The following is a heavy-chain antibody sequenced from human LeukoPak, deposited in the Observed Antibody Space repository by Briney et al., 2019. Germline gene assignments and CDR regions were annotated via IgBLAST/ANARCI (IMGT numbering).Heavy chain of an antibody. D-gene: IGHD1-26*01. CDR2: IRDDGRQK. V-gene: IGHV3-7*01. J-gene: IGHJ4*02. CDR1: GFTFRNYW. Sequence: PGGCLRLSCAASGFTFRNYWMTSVRQAPGKGLEWVANIRDDGRQKYDVHSVKGRFAISRDNAKNSLALQMNSLRAEDTAVYYCARDDGRGWAHWGQGTLVTASS. CDR3: ARDDGRGWAH.